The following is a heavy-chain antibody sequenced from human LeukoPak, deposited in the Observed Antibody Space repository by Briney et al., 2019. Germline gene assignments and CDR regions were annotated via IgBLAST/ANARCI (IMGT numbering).Heavy chain of an antibody. V-gene: IGHV3-48*01. CDR2: ISSSSSTI. CDR1: GFTFSSYS. J-gene: IGHJ6*03. Sequence: PGGSLRLSCAASGFTFSSYSMNWVRQAPGKGLEWVSYISSSSSTIYYADSVKGRFTISRDNAKNSLYLQMNSLRAEDTAVYYCARQGNDYMDVWGKGTTVTVSS. CDR3: ARQGNDYMDV.